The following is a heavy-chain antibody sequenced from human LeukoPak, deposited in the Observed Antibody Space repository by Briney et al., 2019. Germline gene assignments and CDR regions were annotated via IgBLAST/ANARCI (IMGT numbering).Heavy chain of an antibody. CDR3: AKDFNGNYYSLWNY. J-gene: IGHJ4*02. D-gene: IGHD1-26*01. CDR1: GFTFSSYA. CDR2: ISGSGGST. V-gene: IGHV3-23*01. Sequence: GVSLRLSCAASGFTFSSYAMSWVRQAPGKGLEWVSAISGSGGSTYYADSVKGRFTISRDDSKNTLYLQMNSLRAEDTAVYYCAKDFNGNYYSLWNYWGQGTLVTVSS.